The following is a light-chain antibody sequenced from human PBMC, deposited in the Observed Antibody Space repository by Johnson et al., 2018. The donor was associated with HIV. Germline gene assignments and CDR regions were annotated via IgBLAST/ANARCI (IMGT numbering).Light chain of an antibody. CDR2: ENN. CDR1: SSNIGNNY. J-gene: IGLJ1*01. V-gene: IGLV1-51*02. CDR3: GTWDGSLSVGV. Sequence: SVLTQPPSVSAAPGQKVTISCSGSSSNIGNNYVSWYQQFPGTAPKLLIYENNKRPSGIPDRFSGSKSGTSTTLGITGLQTGDEADDYCGTWDGSLSVGVFVTGTKVTVL.